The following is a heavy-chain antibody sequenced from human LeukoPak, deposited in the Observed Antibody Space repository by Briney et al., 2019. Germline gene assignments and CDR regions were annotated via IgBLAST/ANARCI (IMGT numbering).Heavy chain of an antibody. D-gene: IGHD2-15*01. V-gene: IGHV4-4*07. J-gene: IGHJ4*02. CDR3: ASSGILCSGGSCPFDY. CDR2: IYTSGST. Sequence: PSETLSLTCTVSGGSISSYYWSWIRQLAGKGLEWIARIYTSGSTNYNPSLKSRVTMSVDTSKNQFSLKLSSVTAADTAVYYCASSGILCSGGSCPFDYWGQGTLVTVSS. CDR1: GGSISSYY.